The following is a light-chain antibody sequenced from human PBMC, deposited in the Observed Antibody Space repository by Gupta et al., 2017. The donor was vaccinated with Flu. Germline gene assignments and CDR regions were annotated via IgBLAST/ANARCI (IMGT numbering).Light chain of an antibody. V-gene: IGKV3D-15*01. CDR1: QSIRNN. CDR3: QQYNDWPRT. J-gene: IGKJ2*01. Sequence: EVVMTQSPAPLSVSAGERATLSCRASQSIRNNLAWYQHKVGQAPRLLIYAASARATGVPATLSGGGSGTDFTLTSSDLKSDDLAVYFCQQYNDWPRTFGQGTKLEIK. CDR2: AAS.